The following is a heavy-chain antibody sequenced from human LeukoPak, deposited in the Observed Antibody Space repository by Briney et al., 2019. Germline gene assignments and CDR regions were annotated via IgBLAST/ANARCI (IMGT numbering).Heavy chain of an antibody. CDR2: ISWNSDIR. CDR1: GFTFDDYA. J-gene: IGHJ6*02. Sequence: GGSLRLSCAASGFTFDDYAMHWVRQAPGKGLEWVSGISWNSDIRGYADSVKGRFTISRDSAKNSLYLQMNSLRPEDTAFYYCAKDIRSIVVPPDAMDVWGQGTTVTVSS. V-gene: IGHV3-9*01. CDR3: AKDIRSIVVPPDAMDV. D-gene: IGHD2-2*01.